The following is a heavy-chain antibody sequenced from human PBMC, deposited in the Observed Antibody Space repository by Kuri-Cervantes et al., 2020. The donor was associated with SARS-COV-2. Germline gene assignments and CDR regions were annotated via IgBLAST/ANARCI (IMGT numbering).Heavy chain of an antibody. J-gene: IGHJ4*02. V-gene: IGHV5-10-1*01. D-gene: IGHD2-15*01. Sequence: KVSCKGSGYSFTSYWISWVRQMPGKGLEWMGRIDPSDSYTNYSPSFQGHVTISADKSISTAYLQWSSLKASDTAMYYCARHLAGIVVVVAADINFDYWGQGTLVTVSS. CDR2: IDPSDSYT. CDR1: GYSFTSYW. CDR3: ARHLAGIVVVVAADINFDY.